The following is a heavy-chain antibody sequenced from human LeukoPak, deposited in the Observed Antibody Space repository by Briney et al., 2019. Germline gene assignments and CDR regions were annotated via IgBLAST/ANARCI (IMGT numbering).Heavy chain of an antibody. CDR3: AKPLATGYYFDY. J-gene: IGHJ4*02. CDR2: IWYDGSNK. Sequence: GGSLRLSCAASGFTFSSYGMHWVRQAPGKGLEWVAVIWYDGSNKYYADSVKGRFTISRDNSKNTLYLQMNSLRAEDTAVYYCAKPLATGYYFDYWGQGTLVTVSS. CDR1: GFTFSSYG. D-gene: IGHD1-1*01. V-gene: IGHV3-33*06.